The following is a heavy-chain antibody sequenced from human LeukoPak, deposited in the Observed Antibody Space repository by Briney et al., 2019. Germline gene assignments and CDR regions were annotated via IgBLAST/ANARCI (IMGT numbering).Heavy chain of an antibody. CDR1: GFTFSNYE. J-gene: IGHJ4*02. Sequence: GGSLRLSCAASGFTFSNYELNWVRQAPGKGLEWVSYISSSGRNIYYADSVEGRFTISRDNAKNSLYLQMNSLRAEDTAVYYCARDLVQLWSKDYWGQGTLVTVSS. V-gene: IGHV3-48*03. CDR2: ISSSGRNI. CDR3: ARDLVQLWSKDY. D-gene: IGHD5-18*01.